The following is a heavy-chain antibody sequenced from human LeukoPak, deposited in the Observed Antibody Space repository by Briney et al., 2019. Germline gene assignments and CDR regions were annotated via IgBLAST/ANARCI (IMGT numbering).Heavy chain of an antibody. CDR3: ACPSRSGSYSDY. J-gene: IGHJ4*02. CDR1: GFTFRDHY. V-gene: IGHV3-72*01. D-gene: IGHD1-26*01. Sequence: GGSLRLSCGASGFTFRDHYMDWVRQAPGKGLEWVGRIRNRANSDATEYAASVKGRFTISRDDSKNSLCLQMNSLKTEDTAVYYCACPSRSGSYSDYWGQGTLVTVSS. CDR2: IRNRANSDAT.